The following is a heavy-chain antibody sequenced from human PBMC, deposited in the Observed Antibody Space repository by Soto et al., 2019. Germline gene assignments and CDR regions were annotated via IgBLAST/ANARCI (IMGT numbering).Heavy chain of an antibody. CDR3: ARDMYSSDYFVKWFEP. V-gene: IGHV3-30*04. J-gene: IGHJ5*02. CDR1: GFSFSSYA. CDR2: ISKDGMNK. Sequence: QVRLVGSGGGVVQPGRSLRLSCTASGFSFSSYAMYWFRQPPGKGLEWVAVISKDGMNKDYADSVKGRVTVSRDNANYSLDLQLNSLGGEVTAMYYCARDMYSSDYFVKWFEPWGQGTLVTVSS. D-gene: IGHD6-19*01.